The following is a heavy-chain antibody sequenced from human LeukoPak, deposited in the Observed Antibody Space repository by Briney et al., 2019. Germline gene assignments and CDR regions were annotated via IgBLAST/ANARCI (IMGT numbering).Heavy chain of an antibody. J-gene: IGHJ4*02. Sequence: SETLSLTCTVSGGSISGSISGTYWSWVRQPAGKGLEWIGRIHSSGSTKYNPSLKSRVTMSVDTSKHQLFLRLTSVTAADTALYYCARGSQNYYNPFDNWSQGTLVTVSS. D-gene: IGHD3-10*01. CDR1: GGSISGSISGTY. V-gene: IGHV4-4*07. CDR3: ARGSQNYYNPFDN. CDR2: IHSSGST.